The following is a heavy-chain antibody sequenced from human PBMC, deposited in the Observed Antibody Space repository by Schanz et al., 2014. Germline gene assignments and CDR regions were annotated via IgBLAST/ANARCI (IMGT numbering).Heavy chain of an antibody. D-gene: IGHD1-1*01. J-gene: IGHJ4*02. CDR1: GFTFSDYY. Sequence: VQLVESGGGLVKPGGSLRLSCAASGFTFSDYYMSWIRQAPGKGLEWVSAMNESHSTIYYADSVRGRFTISRDNAENTLFLQMNSLRAEDTAVYYCARDRRNADLDYWGQGTLXTVSS. CDR3: ARDRRNADLDY. V-gene: IGHV3-11*01. CDR2: MNESHSTI.